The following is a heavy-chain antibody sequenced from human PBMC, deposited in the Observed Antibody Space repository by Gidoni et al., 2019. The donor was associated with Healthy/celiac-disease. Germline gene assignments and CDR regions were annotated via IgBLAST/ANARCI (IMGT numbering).Heavy chain of an antibody. Sequence: EVQLVESGGGLVKPGGSLRLSCAASGFTFSNAWMTWVRQAPGKGLEWGGRIKSKTDGGTTDYAAPVKGRFTISRDDSKNTLYLQMNSLKTEDTAVYYCTTEMVSSSWYLDYYYGMDVWGQGTTVTVSS. J-gene: IGHJ6*02. V-gene: IGHV3-15*07. CDR1: GFTFSNAW. D-gene: IGHD6-13*01. CDR2: IKSKTDGGTT. CDR3: TTEMVSSSWYLDYYYGMDV.